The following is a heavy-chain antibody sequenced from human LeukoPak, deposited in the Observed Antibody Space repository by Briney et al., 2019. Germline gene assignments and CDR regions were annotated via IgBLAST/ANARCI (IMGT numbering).Heavy chain of an antibody. CDR1: GGTFSSYA. D-gene: IGHD3-9*01. V-gene: IGHV1-69*04. CDR2: IIPILGIA. Sequence: GASVKVPCTASGGTFSSYAISWVRQAPGQGLEWMGRIIPILGIANYAQKFQGRVTITADKSTSTAYMELSSLRSEDTAVYYCAREGGTYYDISTGYWPYSWFDYWGQGTLVTVSS. J-gene: IGHJ4*02. CDR3: AREGGTYYDISTGYWPYSWFDY.